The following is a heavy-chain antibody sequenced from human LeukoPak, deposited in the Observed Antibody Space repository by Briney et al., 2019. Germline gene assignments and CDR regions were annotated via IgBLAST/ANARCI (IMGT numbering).Heavy chain of an antibody. CDR1: GGSISSGGYY. J-gene: IGHJ4*02. D-gene: IGHD6-13*01. V-gene: IGHV4-30-2*01. Sequence: TLSLTCTVSGGSISSGGYYWSWIRQPPGKGLEWIGYIYHSGSTYYNTSLKSRVTISVDGSKNQFSLKLSSVTAADTAVYYCARDRDSSTWYSYFDYWGLGSRVTVSS. CDR3: ARDRDSSTWYSYFDY. CDR2: IYHSGST.